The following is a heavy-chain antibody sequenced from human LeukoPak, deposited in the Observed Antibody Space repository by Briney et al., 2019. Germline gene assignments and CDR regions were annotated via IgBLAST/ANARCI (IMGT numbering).Heavy chain of an antibody. CDR1: GFTFRKFD. Sequence: PGGSLRLSCAASGFTFRKFDMHWVRQATGKGLEWVSGISSSGDTFYQDSVEGRFTISRENGENSLFLQLNSLRTGDTAVYYCVRALYNSGQFDPWGQGTLVTVSS. CDR2: ISSSGDT. D-gene: IGHD5-12*01. V-gene: IGHV3-13*04. CDR3: VRALYNSGQFDP. J-gene: IGHJ5*02.